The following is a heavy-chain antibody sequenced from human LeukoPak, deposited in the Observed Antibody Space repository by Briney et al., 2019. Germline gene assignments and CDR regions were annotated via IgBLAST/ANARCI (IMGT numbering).Heavy chain of an antibody. V-gene: IGHV4-34*01. Sequence: SETLSLTCAVYGGSFSGYYWSWIRQPPGKGLGWIGEINHSGSTNYNPSLKSRVTISVDTSKNQFSLKLSSVTAADTAVYYCARTHYGKIDYWGQGTLVTVSS. CDR1: GGSFSGYY. D-gene: IGHD4-17*01. CDR3: ARTHYGKIDY. J-gene: IGHJ4*02. CDR2: INHSGST.